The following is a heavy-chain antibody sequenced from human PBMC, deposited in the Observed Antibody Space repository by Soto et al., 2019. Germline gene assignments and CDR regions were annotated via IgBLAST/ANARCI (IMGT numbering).Heavy chain of an antibody. J-gene: IGHJ6*02. Sequence: PSETLSLTCTVPGDSISISYWNWIRQPPRKELEWIGYIYYSGSTSTRYNPSLKSRVTMSVDTSKNQLSLNLSSVTAADTAVYYCARLSRSSYYYGMDVWGQGTTVTVSS. CDR2: IYYSGST. CDR3: ARLSRSSYYYGMDV. D-gene: IGHD6-13*01. CDR1: GDSISISY. V-gene: IGHV4-59*01.